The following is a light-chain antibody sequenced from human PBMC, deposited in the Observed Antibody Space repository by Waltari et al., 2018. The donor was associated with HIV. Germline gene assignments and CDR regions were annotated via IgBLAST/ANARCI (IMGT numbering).Light chain of an antibody. CDR2: LNSDGSH. Sequence: QLVLTQSPSASASLGASVKLTCTLSSGHSNYAIAWHQQQPEKGPRFLMKLNSDGSHSKGDGIPDRFSGSSSGAERYLTSSSLQSEDEATYYCQTWANGSQVFGGGTKLTVL. J-gene: IGLJ2*01. CDR1: SGHSNYA. CDR3: QTWANGSQV. V-gene: IGLV4-69*01.